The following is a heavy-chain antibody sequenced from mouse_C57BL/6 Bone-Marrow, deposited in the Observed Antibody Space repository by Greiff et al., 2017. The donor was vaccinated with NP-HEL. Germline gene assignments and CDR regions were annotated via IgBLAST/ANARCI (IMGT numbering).Heavy chain of an antibody. D-gene: IGHD3-2*02. J-gene: IGHJ3*01. CDR1: GFTFSDAW. V-gene: IGHV6-6*01. Sequence: EVKVEESGGGLVQPGGSMKLSCAASGFTFSDAWMDWVRQSPEKGLEWVAEIRNKANNHATYYAESVKGRFNISRDDSKSSVYLQMNSLRAEDTGIYYCTRRGQLRFPFAYWGQGTLVTVSA. CDR2: IRNKANNHAT. CDR3: TRRGQLRFPFAY.